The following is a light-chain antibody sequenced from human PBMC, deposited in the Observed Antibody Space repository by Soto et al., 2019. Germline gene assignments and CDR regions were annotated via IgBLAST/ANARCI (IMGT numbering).Light chain of an antibody. V-gene: IGKV3-15*01. CDR2: GAS. CDR3: QQYNNWSWT. Sequence: EIVMTQSPATLSVSPGERATLSCRASQRVGSNLAWYQQKPGQAPRLLIYGASTRATGIPARFSGSGSGTEFTLTISSLQSEDFAVYYCQQYNNWSWTFGQGTKVEIK. CDR1: QRVGSN. J-gene: IGKJ1*01.